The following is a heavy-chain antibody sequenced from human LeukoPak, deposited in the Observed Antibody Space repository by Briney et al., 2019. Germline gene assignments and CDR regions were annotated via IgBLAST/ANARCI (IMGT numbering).Heavy chain of an antibody. V-gene: IGHV4-34*01. J-gene: IGHJ3*02. CDR3: ARDGEWLDAFDI. D-gene: IGHD5-12*01. CDR2: INHSGST. Sequence: SETLSLTCAVYGGSFSGYYWSWIRQPPGKWLEWIGEINHSGSTNYNPSLKSRVTISVDTSKNQFSLKLSSVTGADTALYYCARDGEWLDAFDIWGQGTMVTVSS. CDR1: GGSFSGYY.